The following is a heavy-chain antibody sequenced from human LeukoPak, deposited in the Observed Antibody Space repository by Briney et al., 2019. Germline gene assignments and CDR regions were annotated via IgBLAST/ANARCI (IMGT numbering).Heavy chain of an antibody. Sequence: ASVKVSCKASGYTFTYYGISWVRPAPGQGLEWMGWISAYNGNTIYAQKLQGRVTMTRDTSTNTAYLELRRLISDDTAVYYCAREVEAAGVFFGYWGQGTLVTVSS. CDR3: AREVEAAGVFFGY. J-gene: IGHJ4*02. V-gene: IGHV1-18*01. CDR1: GYTFTYYG. CDR2: ISAYNGNT. D-gene: IGHD6-13*01.